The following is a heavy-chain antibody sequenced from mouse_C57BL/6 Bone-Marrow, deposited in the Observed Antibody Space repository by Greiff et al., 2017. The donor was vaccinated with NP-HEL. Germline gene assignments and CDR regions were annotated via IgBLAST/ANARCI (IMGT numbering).Heavy chain of an antibody. J-gene: IGHJ3*01. CDR1: GFSLTSYG. Sequence: VKLMESGPGLVAPSQSLSITCTVSGFSLTSYGVHWVRQPPGKGLEWLVVIWSDGSTTYNSALKSRLSISKDNTKSQVFLKMNSLQTDDTAMYYCARQGHYGSSWFAYWGQGTLVTVSA. CDR3: ARQGHYGSSWFAY. CDR2: IWSDGST. D-gene: IGHD1-1*01. V-gene: IGHV2-6-1*01.